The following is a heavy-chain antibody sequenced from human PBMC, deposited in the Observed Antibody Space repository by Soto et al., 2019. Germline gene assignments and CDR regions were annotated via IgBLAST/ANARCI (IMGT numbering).Heavy chain of an antibody. V-gene: IGHV3-74*01. Sequence: GGSLRLSCGGSGFTFSSYWMYWVRQAPGKGLVWVSSINSDGSTTNYADSVKGRFTISRDNAKNTLYLQMNSLRVEDTALYYCIKESNPGGLDYWGQGTLVTVSS. CDR1: GFTFSSYW. CDR2: INSDGSTT. CDR3: IKESNPGGLDY. J-gene: IGHJ4*02. D-gene: IGHD4-4*01.